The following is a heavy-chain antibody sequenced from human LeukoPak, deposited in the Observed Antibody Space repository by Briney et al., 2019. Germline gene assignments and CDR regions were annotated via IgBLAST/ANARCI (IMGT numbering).Heavy chain of an antibody. Sequence: GASVKVSCKASGYTFTSYYMHWVRQAPGQGPEWMGIINPSGGSTSYAQKFQGRVTMTRDTSTSTVYMELSSLRSEDTAVYYCARDSGVVLVDYWGQGTLVTVSS. J-gene: IGHJ4*02. D-gene: IGHD3-22*01. V-gene: IGHV1-46*01. CDR1: GYTFTSYY. CDR3: ARDSGVVLVDY. CDR2: INPSGGST.